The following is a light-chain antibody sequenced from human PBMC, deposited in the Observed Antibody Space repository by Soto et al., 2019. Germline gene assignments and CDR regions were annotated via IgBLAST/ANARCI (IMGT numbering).Light chain of an antibody. V-gene: IGKV4-1*01. CDR2: WAS. J-gene: IGKJ4*01. CDR3: QQYLDPLHT. CDR1: QSGLKSSNNKNY. Sequence: DMVMAQSTESLAVSLGERASMNCKSSQSGLKSSNNKNYLAWYQQKPGQPPKLLIYWASTRESGVPDRFSGRGSGTDFTLTIISLRADDVAVYYCQQYLDPLHTFGGGSKADI.